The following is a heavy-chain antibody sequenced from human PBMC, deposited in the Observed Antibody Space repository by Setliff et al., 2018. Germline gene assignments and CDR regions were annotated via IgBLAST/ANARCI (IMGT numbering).Heavy chain of an antibody. J-gene: IGHJ3*02. V-gene: IGHV4-34*01. D-gene: IGHD6-13*01. CDR3: ASKLRRIAAAGRRAFDI. CDR1: GGSFSGYY. Sequence: SETLSLTCAVYGGSFSGYYWSWIRQPPGKGLEWIGEINHSGSTNYNPSLKSRVTISVDTSKNQFSLKLSSVTAADTAVYYCASKLRRIAAAGRRAFDIWGQGTMVTVSS. CDR2: INHSGST.